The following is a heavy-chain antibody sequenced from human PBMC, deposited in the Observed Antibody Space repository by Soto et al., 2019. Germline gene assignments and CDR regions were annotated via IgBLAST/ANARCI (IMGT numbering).Heavy chain of an antibody. CDR1: GYTFTGYY. D-gene: IGHD2-15*01. CDR2: INPNSGGT. V-gene: IGHV1-2*02. Sequence: ASVKVSCKASGYTFTGYYMHWVRQAPGQGLEWMGWINPNSGGTNYAQKFQGRVTMTRDTSISTAYMELSRLRSDDTAVYYCARGITPANRGGYYYYGMDVWGQGTTVTVSS. J-gene: IGHJ6*02. CDR3: ARGITPANRGGYYYYGMDV.